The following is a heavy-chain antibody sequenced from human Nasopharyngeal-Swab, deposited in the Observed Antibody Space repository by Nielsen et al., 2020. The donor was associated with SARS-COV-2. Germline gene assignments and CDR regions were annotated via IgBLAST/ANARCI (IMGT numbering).Heavy chain of an antibody. D-gene: IGHD2-8*01. CDR2: IYHSGST. CDR3: ARDELMVYYYYGMDV. V-gene: IGHV4-4*02. Sequence: WIRQPPGKGLEWIGEIYHSGSTNYNPSLKSRVTISVDKSKNQFSLKLSSVTAADTAVYYCARDELMVYYYYGMDVWGQGTTGTVSS. J-gene: IGHJ6*02.